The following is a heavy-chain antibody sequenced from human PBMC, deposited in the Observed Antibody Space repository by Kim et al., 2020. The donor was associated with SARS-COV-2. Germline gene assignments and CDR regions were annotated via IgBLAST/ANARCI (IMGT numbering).Heavy chain of an antibody. J-gene: IGHJ3*02. CDR3: GRDHGIAVAGDAFQI. CDR1: GFTFSSYE. CDR2: ISSTGSTI. D-gene: IGHD6-19*01. V-gene: IGHV3-48*03. Sequence: GGSLRLSCAASGFTFSSYEMNWVRQAPGKGLEWVSYISSTGSTIYYTDSVKGRFTISRDNAKNSLYLQMDSLRAEDTAVYYCGRDHGIAVAGDAFQIWGQGTLVTVSS.